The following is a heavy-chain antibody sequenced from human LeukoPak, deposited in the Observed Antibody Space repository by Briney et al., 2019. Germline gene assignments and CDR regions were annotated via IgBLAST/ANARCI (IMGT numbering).Heavy chain of an antibody. CDR2: ISYDGSNK. V-gene: IGHV3-30*18. Sequence: GRSLRLSCAASGFTFSSYGMHWVRQAPGKGLEWVPVISYDGSNKHYADSVKGRFTISRDNSKNTLYLQMNSLRAEDTAVYYCAKNAAAADPNYYYYGMDVWGKGTTVTVSS. CDR1: GFTFSSYG. J-gene: IGHJ6*04. D-gene: IGHD6-13*01. CDR3: AKNAAAADPNYYYYGMDV.